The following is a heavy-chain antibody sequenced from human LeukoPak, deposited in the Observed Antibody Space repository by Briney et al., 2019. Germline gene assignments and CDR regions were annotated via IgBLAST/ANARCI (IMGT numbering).Heavy chain of an antibody. Sequence: ASVKVSCKASGYTFTGYYMHWVRQAPGQGLEWMGWINPNSGGTNYAQKFQGRVTMTRDTSISTAYMELSRLRSDDTAVYYCARADGYSSSFFDYWGQGTLVTVSS. D-gene: IGHD6-6*01. V-gene: IGHV1-2*02. CDR1: GYTFTGYY. CDR3: ARADGYSSSFFDY. CDR2: INPNSGGT. J-gene: IGHJ4*02.